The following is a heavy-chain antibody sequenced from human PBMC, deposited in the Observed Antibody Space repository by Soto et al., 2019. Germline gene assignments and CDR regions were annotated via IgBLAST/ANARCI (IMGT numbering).Heavy chain of an antibody. J-gene: IGHJ4*02. CDR2: IYYSGGT. V-gene: IGHV4-39*01. D-gene: IGHD2-21*01. Sequence: QLQLQESGPGLVKPSETLSLTGTVSGGSISSSRYYWGWIRQPPGKGLEWIWSIYYSGGTYYNPSLKSRVTISVDPSTNQFSLKLTSVTAAATALYYCARLPAYCGGDCFDYCGQGTLVTVSS. CDR3: ARLPAYCGGDCFDY. CDR1: GGSISSSRYY.